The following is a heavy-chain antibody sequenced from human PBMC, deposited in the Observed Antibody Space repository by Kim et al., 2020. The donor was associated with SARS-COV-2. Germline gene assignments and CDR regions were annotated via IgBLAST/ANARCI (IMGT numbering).Heavy chain of an antibody. CDR3: ARRGAAAGFHYYAMDV. CDR1: GGFIGSYY. V-gene: IGHV4-59*08. J-gene: IGHJ6*02. CDR2: IYYNGNT. D-gene: IGHD6-13*01. Sequence: SETLSLTCSVSGGFIGSYYWSWIRQPPGKGLEWIGFIYYNGNTYYNPSLKSRVTILVDTSKNQFSLKLSSVTAADTAVYYCARRGAAAGFHYYAMDVWG.